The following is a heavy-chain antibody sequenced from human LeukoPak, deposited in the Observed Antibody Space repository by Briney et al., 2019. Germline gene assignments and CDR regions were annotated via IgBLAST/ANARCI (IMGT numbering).Heavy chain of an antibody. CDR3: ARVKQLRLRVRYYFDY. Sequence: PSETLSLTCAVYGGSFSGYYWSWIRQPPGKGLEWIGEINHSGSTNYNPSLKSRVTISVDTSKNQFSLKLSSVTAADTAVYYCARVKQLRLRVRYYFDYWGQGTLVTVSS. CDR2: INHSGST. CDR1: GGSFSGYY. V-gene: IGHV4-34*01. J-gene: IGHJ4*02. D-gene: IGHD5-18*01.